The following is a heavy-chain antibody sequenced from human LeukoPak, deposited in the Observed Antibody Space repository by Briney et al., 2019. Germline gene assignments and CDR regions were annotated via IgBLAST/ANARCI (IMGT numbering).Heavy chain of an antibody. CDR1: GGTFSSYA. Sequence: SVKVSCKASGGTFSSYAISWVRQAPGQGLEWMGGIIPIFGTANYAQKFQGRVTITTDESTSTAYMELSSLRSEDTAVYYCARAYYYDSSGYPQYYYMDVWGKGTTVTVSS. CDR2: IIPIFGTA. J-gene: IGHJ6*03. V-gene: IGHV1-69*05. D-gene: IGHD3-22*01. CDR3: ARAYYYDSSGYPQYYYMDV.